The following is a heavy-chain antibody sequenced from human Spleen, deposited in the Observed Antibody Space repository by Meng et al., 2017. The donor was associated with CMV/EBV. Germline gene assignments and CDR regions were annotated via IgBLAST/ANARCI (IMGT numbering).Heavy chain of an antibody. V-gene: IGHV4-61*01. CDR1: GGSVSSGSYY. J-gene: IGHJ5*02. Sequence: SETLSLTCTVSGGSVSSGSYYWSWIRQPPGKGLEWIGYIYYSGSTNYNPSLKSRVTISVDTSKNQFSLKLSSLTAADTALYYCARGETTSGLRFDPWGQGTLVTVSS. CDR2: IYYSGST. D-gene: IGHD1/OR15-1a*01. CDR3: ARGETTSGLRFDP.